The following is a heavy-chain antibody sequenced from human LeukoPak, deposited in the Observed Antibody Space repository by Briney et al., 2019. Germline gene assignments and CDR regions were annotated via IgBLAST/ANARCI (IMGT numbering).Heavy chain of an antibody. CDR2: IDYTGST. CDR1: GSSISSYY. CDR3: AKGVRIQLQLEE. J-gene: IGHJ4*02. Sequence: PSETLSLTCTVSGSSISSYYWSWIRQPPWKGLEWIGYIDYTGSTNYYPSLKSRVTISLDTSKNQFSLKLTSVTAADTAVYYCAKGVRIQLQLEEWGQGTLVTVSS. V-gene: IGHV4-59*08. D-gene: IGHD1-1*01.